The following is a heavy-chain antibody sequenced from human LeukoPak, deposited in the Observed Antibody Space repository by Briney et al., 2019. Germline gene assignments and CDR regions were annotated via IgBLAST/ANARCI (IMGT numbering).Heavy chain of an antibody. J-gene: IGHJ3*01. CDR3: ARGAGPKAFDV. V-gene: IGHV1-2*02. CDR1: GYTFTGNH. Sequence: EASAKVSCKASGYTFTGNHLHWVRQAPGQGLEWMGWINPNNGGTSFAQNFQGRVTLTRDTSISTAYMELSTLRSDDTAVYYCARGAGPKAFDVWGQGTMVTVST. CDR2: INPNNGGT.